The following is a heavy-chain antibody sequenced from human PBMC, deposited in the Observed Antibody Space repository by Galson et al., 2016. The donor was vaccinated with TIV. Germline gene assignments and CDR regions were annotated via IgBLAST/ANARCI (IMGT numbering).Heavy chain of an antibody. D-gene: IGHD1-14*01. Sequence: SCKASGGTFSTNAINWVRPAPGQGLEWMGRIIPMFGSTTYAQKFQGRLTIIADISTSTNYMELVLSSLRSDDTAVDYCAREGIGTTSYYYGLAVGGQGTAVTVSS. J-gene: IGHJ6*02. CDR1: GGTFSTNA. CDR3: AREGIGTTSYYYGLAV. CDR2: IIPMFGST. V-gene: IGHV1-69*06.